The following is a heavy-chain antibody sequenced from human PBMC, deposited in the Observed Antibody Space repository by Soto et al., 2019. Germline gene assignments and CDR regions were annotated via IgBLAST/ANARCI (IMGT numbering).Heavy chain of an antibody. CDR3: ATALGYCISTSCLAYDYSYGMDV. CDR2: VSGRGGSA. Sequence: LRLSFAASGFTFSSYAMSWVRQAPGKGLGWVSAVSGRGGSAYYAVSVKGRFTISRDNSKNTLYLQMNSLRGEHTAVYYCATALGYCISTSCLAYDYSYGMDVGGQGPTITVS. CDR1: GFTFSSYA. J-gene: IGHJ6*02. V-gene: IGHV3-23*01. D-gene: IGHD2-2*01.